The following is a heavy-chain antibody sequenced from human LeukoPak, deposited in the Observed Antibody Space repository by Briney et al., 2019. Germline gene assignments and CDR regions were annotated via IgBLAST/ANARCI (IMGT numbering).Heavy chain of an antibody. CDR3: AKGRELLWFGPPSAGY. Sequence: GGSLSISCAASGFNFSSHAMSRHRQAPGKGLQWVSALSGSGGSTYYADSVKGRFTISRDNSKNTLYLQMNSLRADDTAVYYCAKGRELLWFGPPSAGYWGQGTLVTVSS. D-gene: IGHD3-10*01. CDR1: GFNFSSHA. V-gene: IGHV3-23*01. CDR2: LSGSGGST. J-gene: IGHJ4*02.